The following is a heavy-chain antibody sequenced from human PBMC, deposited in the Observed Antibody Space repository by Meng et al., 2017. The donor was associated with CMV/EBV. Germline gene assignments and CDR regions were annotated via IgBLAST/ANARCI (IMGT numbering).Heavy chain of an antibody. J-gene: IGHJ4*02. CDR1: GGSFSGHY. V-gene: IGHV4-34*01. Sequence: QVQLQQGGAGLLKPSETLSLTCAVYGGSFSGHYWSWIRQPPGKGLEWIGEINHSGSTNYNPSLKSRVTISVDTSKNQFSLKLSSVTAADTAVYYCASSLTYPDYWGQGTLVTVSS. CDR2: INHSGST. CDR3: ASSLTYPDY. D-gene: IGHD2-15*01.